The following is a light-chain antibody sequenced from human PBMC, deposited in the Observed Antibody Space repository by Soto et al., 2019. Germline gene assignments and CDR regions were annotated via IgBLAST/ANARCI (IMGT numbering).Light chain of an antibody. V-gene: IGLV2-8*01. CDR1: SSDVGGYNY. J-gene: IGLJ1*01. Sequence: QSALTQPPSASGSPGQSVTISCTGTSSDVGGYNYVSWYQQQPGKAPKLMIYEVSKRPSGVPDRFSGSKSGNTASLTVSGLQAEDEADYYCSSYEGSNNFVFGTGTKVTVL. CDR2: EVS. CDR3: SSYEGSNNFV.